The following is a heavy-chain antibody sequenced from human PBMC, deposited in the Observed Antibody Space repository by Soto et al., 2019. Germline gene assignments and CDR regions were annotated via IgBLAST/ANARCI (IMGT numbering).Heavy chain of an antibody. CDR3: ARDPPSYSGSYYRFKVLDY. CDR1: GFTFSSYS. J-gene: IGHJ4*02. V-gene: IGHV3-48*02. Sequence: GGSLRLSCAASGFTFSSYSMNWVRQAPGKGLEWVSYISSSSSTIYYADSVKGRFTISRDNAKNSLYLQMNSLRDEDTAVYYCARDPPSYSGSYYRFKVLDYWGQGTLVTVSS. CDR2: ISSSSSTI. D-gene: IGHD1-26*01.